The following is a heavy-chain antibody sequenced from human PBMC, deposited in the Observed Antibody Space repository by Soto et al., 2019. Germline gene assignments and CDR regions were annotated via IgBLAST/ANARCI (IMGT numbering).Heavy chain of an antibody. V-gene: IGHV4-59*01. CDR2: IYYSGST. D-gene: IGHD2-2*01. CDR1: GGSISSYY. CDR3: AREPLGYCSSTSCSDRGYFDY. Sequence: QVQLQESGPGLVKPSETLSLTCTVSGGSISSYYWSWIRQPPGKGLEWIGYIYYSGSTNYNPSLKSRVTISVDTSKNQFSLKLSSVTAADTAVYYCAREPLGYCSSTSCSDRGYFDYWGQGTLVTVSS. J-gene: IGHJ4*02.